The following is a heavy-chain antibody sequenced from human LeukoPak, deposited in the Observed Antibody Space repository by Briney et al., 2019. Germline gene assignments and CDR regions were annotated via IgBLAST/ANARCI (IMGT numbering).Heavy chain of an antibody. D-gene: IGHD3-22*01. CDR1: GFTFSSYS. CDR3: ARDLDYDSSGFDY. V-gene: IGHV3-21*01. Sequence: GGSLRLSCAASGFTFSSYSMNWVRQAPGKGLEWVSSISSSSSYIYYADSVKGRFTISRDNAKNSLYLQMNGLRAEDTAVYYCARDLDYDSSGFDYWGQGTLVTVSS. CDR2: ISSSSSYI. J-gene: IGHJ4*02.